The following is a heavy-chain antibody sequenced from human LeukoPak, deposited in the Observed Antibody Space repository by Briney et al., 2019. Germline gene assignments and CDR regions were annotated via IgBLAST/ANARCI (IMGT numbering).Heavy chain of an antibody. J-gene: IGHJ3*02. D-gene: IGHD1-14*01. CDR2: IYTSGST. Sequence: PSETLSLTCTVSGGSISSCYWSWIRQPPGKGLEWIGYIYTSGSTNYNPSLKSRVTISVDTSKNQFSLKLSSVTAADTAVYYCARLTRRGHDAFDIWGQGTMVTVSS. V-gene: IGHV4-4*09. CDR1: GGSISSCY. CDR3: ARLTRRGHDAFDI.